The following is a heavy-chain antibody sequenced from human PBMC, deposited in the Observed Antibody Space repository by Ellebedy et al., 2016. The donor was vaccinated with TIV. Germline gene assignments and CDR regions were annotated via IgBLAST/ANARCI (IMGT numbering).Heavy chain of an antibody. J-gene: IGHJ6*02. CDR3: AREQWPHDYYYGMDV. D-gene: IGHD6-19*01. CDR2: ISSSSSSI. V-gene: IGHV3-48*04. Sequence: GGSLRLSCAASGFTFSSYSMNWVRQAPGKGLEWVSYISSSSSSIYYADSVKGRFTISRDNAKNSLYLQMNSLRAEDTAVYYCAREQWPHDYYYGMDVWGQGTTVTVSS. CDR1: GFTFSSYS.